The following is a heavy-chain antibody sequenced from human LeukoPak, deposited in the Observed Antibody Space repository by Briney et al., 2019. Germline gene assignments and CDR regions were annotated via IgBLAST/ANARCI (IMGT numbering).Heavy chain of an antibody. J-gene: IGHJ4*02. CDR1: GFNFNSYA. CDR2: ISGSGDRT. V-gene: IGHV3-23*01. Sequence: GGSLRLSCTPSGFNFNSYAINWVRQAPGQGLDWVSTISGSGDRTFYADSVKGRFTFSRDTSTNILYLQMNHLRAEDTAVYFCAKSRESSYRPFDSWGQGTLVTVSS. D-gene: IGHD3-16*02. CDR3: AKSRESSYRPFDS.